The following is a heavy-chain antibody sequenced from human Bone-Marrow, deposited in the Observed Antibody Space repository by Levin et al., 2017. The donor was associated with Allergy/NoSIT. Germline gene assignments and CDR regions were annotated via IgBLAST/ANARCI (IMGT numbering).Heavy chain of an antibody. J-gene: IGHJ4*02. D-gene: IGHD5-24*01. Sequence: PSETLSLTCAVSGYSISSGYYWGWIRQPPGRGLEWIGSIFHTGNTDINPSLKNRVIISVDTSKNEFSLRLTSVTAADTARYFCARGQFAGNDYWGPGILVTVSS. V-gene: IGHV4-38-2*01. CDR2: IFHTGNT. CDR1: GYSISSGYY. CDR3: ARGQFAGNDY.